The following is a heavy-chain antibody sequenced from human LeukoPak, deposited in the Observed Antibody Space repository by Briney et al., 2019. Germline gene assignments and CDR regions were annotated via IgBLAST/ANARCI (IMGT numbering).Heavy chain of an antibody. V-gene: IGHV3-23*01. CDR1: GFTFSCYA. J-gene: IGHJ4*02. D-gene: IGHD1-26*01. CDR3: ARAYRGSYWALPG. CDR2: IIGIGGST. Sequence: GGSLRLSCAASGFTFSCYAMSWVRQAPGKGRDWVSEIIGIGGSTYYADSVKGRFTISRDNSKNTLYLQMNSLRAEDTAVYYCARAYRGSYWALPGWGQGTLVTVAS.